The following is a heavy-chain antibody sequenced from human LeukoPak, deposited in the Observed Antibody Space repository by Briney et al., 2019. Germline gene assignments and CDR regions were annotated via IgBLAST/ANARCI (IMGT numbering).Heavy chain of an antibody. CDR3: ARRASKYYYDSSGDDAFDI. CDR1: GYSFTSYW. CDR2: IYPGDSDT. D-gene: IGHD3-22*01. V-gene: IGHV5-51*01. J-gene: IGHJ3*02. Sequence: GESLKISCKGSGYSFTSYWIGWVRQMPGKGLEWMGIIYPGDSDTRYSPSFQGQVTISADKSISTAYLQWSSLKASDTAMYYCARRASKYYYDSSGDDAFDIWGQGTMVTVSS.